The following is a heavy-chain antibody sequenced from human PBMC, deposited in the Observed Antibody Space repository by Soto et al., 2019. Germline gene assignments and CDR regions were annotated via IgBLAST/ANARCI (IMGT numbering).Heavy chain of an antibody. V-gene: IGHV3-7*03. D-gene: IGHD6-6*01. Sequence: GGSLRLSCAASGFTFNGYWMSWVRQAPGKGLEWLASIKQDGSEIYYVDSVKGRFTISRDNAKNSLYLQMNSLRAEDTAVYYCARDLFQIATRTRPFDYWGQGTLVTVSS. CDR3: ARDLFQIATRTRPFDY. CDR2: IKQDGSEI. CDR1: GFTFNGYW. J-gene: IGHJ4*02.